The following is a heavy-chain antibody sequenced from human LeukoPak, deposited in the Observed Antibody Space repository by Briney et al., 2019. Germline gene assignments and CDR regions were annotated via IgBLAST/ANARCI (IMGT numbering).Heavy chain of an antibody. J-gene: IGHJ4*02. Sequence: GGSLRLSCAASGFTVSSDAMRWVRQAPGKGLGWVSAISGSGGSTYYADYVKGRFTISRDNYKKTLYLKMNSLRADDTAVYYCAKEEDSSGRYAQFDSWGQGTLVTVSS. CDR3: AKEEDSSGRYAQFDS. CDR1: GFTVSSDA. V-gene: IGHV3-23*01. D-gene: IGHD6-13*01. CDR2: ISGSGGST.